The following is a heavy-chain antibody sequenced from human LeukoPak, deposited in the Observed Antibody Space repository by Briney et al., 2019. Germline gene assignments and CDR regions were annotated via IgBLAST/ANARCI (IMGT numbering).Heavy chain of an antibody. CDR2: IYYSGST. CDR1: GGSISSYY. V-gene: IGHV4-59*12. CDR3: ARDPGDSTGFDY. Sequence: SETLSLTCTVSGGSISSYYWSWIRQPPGKGLEWIGYIYYSGSTNYNPSLKSRVTMSVDTSKNQFSLKLSSVTAADTAVYYCARDPGDSTGFDYWGQGTLVTVSS. D-gene: IGHD1-26*01. J-gene: IGHJ4*02.